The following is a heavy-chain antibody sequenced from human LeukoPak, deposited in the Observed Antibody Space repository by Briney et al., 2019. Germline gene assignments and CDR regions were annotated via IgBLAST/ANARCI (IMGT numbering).Heavy chain of an antibody. V-gene: IGHV4-61*02. CDR1: GGSISSGSYY. CDR2: IYTSGST. D-gene: IGHD3-22*01. Sequence: SQTLSLTCTVSGGSISSGSYYWSWIRQPAGKGLEWIGRIYTSGSTNYNPSLKSRVTISVDTSKNQFSLKLSSVTAADTTVYYCARAVITMIVPSGDWFDPWGQGTLVTVSS. CDR3: ARAVITMIVPSGDWFDP. J-gene: IGHJ5*02.